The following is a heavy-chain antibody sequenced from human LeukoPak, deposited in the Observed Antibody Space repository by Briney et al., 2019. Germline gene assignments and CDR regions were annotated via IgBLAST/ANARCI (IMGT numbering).Heavy chain of an antibody. CDR2: IRYDGSNK. Sequence: TGGSLRRYCAASGFTFSSYGMHWVRQAPGKGLEWVAFIRYDGSNKYYADSVKGRFTMSRDNSKNTLYLQMNSLRAEDTAGYYCAKDRLGYSSGWNGGYFDYWGQGTLVTVSS. D-gene: IGHD6-19*01. V-gene: IGHV3-30*02. J-gene: IGHJ4*02. CDR1: GFTFSSYG. CDR3: AKDRLGYSSGWNGGYFDY.